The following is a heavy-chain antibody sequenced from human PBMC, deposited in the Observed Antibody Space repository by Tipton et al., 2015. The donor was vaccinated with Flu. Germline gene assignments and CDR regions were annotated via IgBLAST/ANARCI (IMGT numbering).Heavy chain of an antibody. CDR2: THTNGNT. V-gene: IGHV4-4*07. D-gene: IGHD3-22*01. Sequence: GLEKPSETLSLTCNVSGGSINRYYWSWIRQSVGKGPEWIGRTHTNGNTNYNSTFGSRLTMSMDTSKSQFSMTLTSVTIADTAVYYCASGNFYDSSGNIDFWGQGILVTVSA. CDR1: GGSINRYY. CDR3: ASGNFYDSSGNIDF. J-gene: IGHJ4*02.